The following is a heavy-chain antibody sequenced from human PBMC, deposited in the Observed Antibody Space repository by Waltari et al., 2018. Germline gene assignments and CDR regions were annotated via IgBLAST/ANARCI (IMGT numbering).Heavy chain of an antibody. J-gene: IGHJ4*02. CDR3: AKVGAWTHDYGDCFDY. Sequence: QVQLVESGGGVVQPGRSLRLCCAATGVPFSSDGMHWDRPPPGKGLEWVAFIRYDGSNKYYAGSVKGRFTISRDNSKNTLYLQMNSLRAEDTAVYYCAKVGAWTHDYGDCFDYWGQGTLVTVSS. V-gene: IGHV3-30*02. CDR2: IRYDGSNK. CDR1: GVPFSSDG. D-gene: IGHD4-17*01.